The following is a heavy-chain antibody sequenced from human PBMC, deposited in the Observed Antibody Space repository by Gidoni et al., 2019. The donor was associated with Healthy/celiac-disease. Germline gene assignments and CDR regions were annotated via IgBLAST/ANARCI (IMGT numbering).Heavy chain of an antibody. CDR1: GFPFRRYA. V-gene: IGHV3-23*01. CDR2: ISGSGGST. D-gene: IGHD6-25*01. CDR3: AKDQKVVYSSGDAFDI. Sequence: EVQLLESGGGLVQPGGSLRLSCAASGFPFRRYAMSWVRQAPGKGLEWVSAISGSGGSTYYADSVKGRFTISRDNSKNTLYLQMNSLRAEDTAVYYCAKDQKVVYSSGDAFDIWGQGTMVTVSS. J-gene: IGHJ3*02.